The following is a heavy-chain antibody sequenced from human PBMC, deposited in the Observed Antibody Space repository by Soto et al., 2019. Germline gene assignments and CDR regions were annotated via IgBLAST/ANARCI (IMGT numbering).Heavy chain of an antibody. Sequence: RASVKVSCKASGYTFTSYYMHWVRQAPGQGLEWMGIINPSGGSTSYAQKFQGRVTMTRDTSTSTVYMELSSLRSEDTAVYYCASEYSSSSGFHYYYGMDVWGQGTTVTVSS. V-gene: IGHV1-46*01. D-gene: IGHD6-6*01. J-gene: IGHJ6*02. CDR1: GYTFTSYY. CDR2: INPSGGST. CDR3: ASEYSSSSGFHYYYGMDV.